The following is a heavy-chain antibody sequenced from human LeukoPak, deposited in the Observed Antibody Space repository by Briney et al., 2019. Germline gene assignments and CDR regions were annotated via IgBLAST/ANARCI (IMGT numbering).Heavy chain of an antibody. J-gene: IGHJ3*02. CDR2: IYTSGST. CDR3: ASHYCSSTSCPRLDAFDI. Sequence: SETLSLPCTVSGGSISSYYWSWIRQPAGKGLEWIGRIYTSGSTNYNPSLKSRVTMSVDTSKNQFSLKLSSVTAADTAVYYCASHYCSSTSCPRLDAFDIWGQGTMVTVSS. V-gene: IGHV4-4*07. D-gene: IGHD2-2*01. CDR1: GGSISSYY.